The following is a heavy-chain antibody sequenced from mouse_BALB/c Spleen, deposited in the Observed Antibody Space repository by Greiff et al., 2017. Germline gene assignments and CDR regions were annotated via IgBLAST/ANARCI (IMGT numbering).Heavy chain of an antibody. CDR2: IWSGGST. Sequence: QVHVKQSGPGLVQPSQSLSITCTVSGFSLTSYGVHWVRQSPGKGLEWLGVIWSGGSTDYNAAFISRLSISKDNSKSQVFFKMNSLQANDTAIYYCARNQHYYGTSYAMDYWGQGTSVTVSS. J-gene: IGHJ4*01. CDR1: GFSLTSYG. D-gene: IGHD1-1*01. CDR3: ARNQHYYGTSYAMDY. V-gene: IGHV2-2*02.